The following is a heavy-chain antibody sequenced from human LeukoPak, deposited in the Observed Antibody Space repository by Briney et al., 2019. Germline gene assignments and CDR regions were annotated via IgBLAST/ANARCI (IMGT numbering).Heavy chain of an antibody. D-gene: IGHD6-13*01. Sequence: ASVKVSCKASGYTFTNYAMNWVRQAPGQGLEWMGWINTNTGNPTYAQGFTGRFVFSLDTSVSTAYLQISSLKAEDTAVYYCARASSPYLSGAVGIAAAVDAFDIWGQGTMVTVSS. CDR3: ARASSPYLSGAVGIAAAVDAFDI. J-gene: IGHJ3*02. CDR2: INTNTGNP. V-gene: IGHV7-4-1*02. CDR1: GYTFTNYA.